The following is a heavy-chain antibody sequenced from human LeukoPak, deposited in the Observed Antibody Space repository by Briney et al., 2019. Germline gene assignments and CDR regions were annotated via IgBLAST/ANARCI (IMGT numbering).Heavy chain of an antibody. D-gene: IGHD6-13*01. CDR1: GYTFPGCY. CDR3: ARRAAADTDY. J-gene: IGHJ4*02. CDR2: INPNSGGT. Sequence: ASVKVSCKASGYTFPGCYMHWVRQAPGQGLEWMGWINPNSGGTNYAQKFQGRVTMTRDTSISTAYMELSRLRSDDTAVYYGARRAAADTDYWGQGTLVTVSS. V-gene: IGHV1-2*02.